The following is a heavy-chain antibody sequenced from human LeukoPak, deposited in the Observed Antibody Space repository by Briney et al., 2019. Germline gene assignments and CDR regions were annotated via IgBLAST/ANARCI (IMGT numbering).Heavy chain of an antibody. V-gene: IGHV3-23*01. CDR3: AKDNFGLVPYCFDS. D-gene: IGHD2-21*01. J-gene: IGHJ4*02. Sequence: GGSLRLSCVASGFAFTDYAMSWVRQAPGKGLEWVSSIGGGGFNTHYADSVKGRFSISRDTSTNTLYLEMNSLRADDSALYYCAKDNFGLVPYCFDSWGQGTLVTVSS. CDR2: IGGGGFNT. CDR1: GFAFTDYA.